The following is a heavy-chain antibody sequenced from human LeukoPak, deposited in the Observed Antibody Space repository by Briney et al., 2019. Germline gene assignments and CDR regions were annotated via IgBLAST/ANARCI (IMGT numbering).Heavy chain of an antibody. J-gene: IGHJ4*02. CDR2: IIPLFRTA. CDR1: GDTFSNYA. Sequence: ASVKVSCKASGDTFSNYAINWVRQNPGQGFEWMGGIIPLFRTANYAQKFQGRVTMTTDTSTTTAYMDLRSLSSDDTAVYYCGRVDMATTKDYWGQGTLVTVSS. CDR3: GRVDMATTKDY. V-gene: IGHV1-69*05. D-gene: IGHD5-24*01.